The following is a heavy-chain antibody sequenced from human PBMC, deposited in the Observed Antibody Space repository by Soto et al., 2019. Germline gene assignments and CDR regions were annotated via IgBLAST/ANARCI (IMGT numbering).Heavy chain of an antibody. CDR1: GFSVSARGVG. CDR3: AHSPWGAAPDY. D-gene: IGHD3-16*01. Sequence: SGPTLVNPTQTLTLTCALSGFSVSARGVGVGWIRQPPGKALEWLAIIYWNDDKLYRPSLQSRLTITKDTSKNQVVLTMTNMDPVDTATYYCAHSPWGAAPDYWGQGTPVTVSS. J-gene: IGHJ4*02. CDR2: IYWNDDK. V-gene: IGHV2-5*01.